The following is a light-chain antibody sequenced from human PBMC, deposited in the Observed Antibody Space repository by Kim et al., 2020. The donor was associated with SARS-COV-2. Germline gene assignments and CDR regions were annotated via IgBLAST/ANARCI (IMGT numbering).Light chain of an antibody. V-gene: IGLV6-57*03. CDR3: QSYDSSNPVV. J-gene: IGLJ2*01. CDR2: ENN. CDR1: SGSIASNY. Sequence: KTVTIPCTRSSGSIASNYVQWYQQRPGSAPTTVIYENNQRPSGVPDRFSGSIDSSSNSASLIISGLKTEDEADYYCQSYDSSNPVVFGGGTQLTVL.